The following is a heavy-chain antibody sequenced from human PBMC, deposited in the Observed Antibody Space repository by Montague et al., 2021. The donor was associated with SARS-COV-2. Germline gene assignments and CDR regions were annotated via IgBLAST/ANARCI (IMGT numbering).Heavy chain of an antibody. J-gene: IGHJ3*02. CDR3: ARFPTSYYYDSKAAPATPDAFDI. CDR2: IYYSWST. CDR1: GGSISSRSYY. V-gene: IGHV4-39*01. Sequence: SETLSLTCTVSGGSISSRSYYWGWIRQPPGKGLEWIGSIYYSWSTYYNPSLKSRVTISVDTSKNQFSLKLSSVTAADTAAYYCARFPTSYYYDSKAAPATPDAFDIWGQGTMVTVSS. D-gene: IGHD3-22*01.